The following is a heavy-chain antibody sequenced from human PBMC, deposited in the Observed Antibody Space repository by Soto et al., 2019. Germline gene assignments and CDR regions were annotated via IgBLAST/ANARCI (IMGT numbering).Heavy chain of an antibody. J-gene: IGHJ1*01. Sequence: PGGSLRLSCAASGFTFSSYAMSWFRQAPGKGLEWVSAISGSGGSTYYADSVKGRFTISRDNSKNTLYLQMNSLRAEDTAVYYCAKDPTVPEYGYFQHWGQGTLVTVSS. CDR2: ISGSGGST. CDR1: GFTFSSYA. D-gene: IGHD3-10*01. CDR3: AKDPTVPEYGYFQH. V-gene: IGHV3-23*01.